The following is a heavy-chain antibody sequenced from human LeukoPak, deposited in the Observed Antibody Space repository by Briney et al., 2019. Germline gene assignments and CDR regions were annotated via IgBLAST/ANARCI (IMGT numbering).Heavy chain of an antibody. D-gene: IGHD6-13*01. CDR2: ISYDGSNK. CDR3: ARDEGRWYVYYYYGMDV. Sequence: GGSLRLSCAASEFTYSSYAMHWVRQAPGKGLEWVAVISYDGSNKYYADSVKGRFTISRDNPKNTLYLQMNSLRAEDTAVYYCARDEGRWYVYYYYGMDVWGQGTTVTVSS. V-gene: IGHV3-30-3*01. J-gene: IGHJ6*02. CDR1: EFTYSSYA.